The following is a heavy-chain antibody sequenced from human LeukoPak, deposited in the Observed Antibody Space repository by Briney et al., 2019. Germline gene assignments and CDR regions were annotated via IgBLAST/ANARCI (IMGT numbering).Heavy chain of an antibody. D-gene: IGHD5-24*01. V-gene: IGHV3-23*01. Sequence: GGSLRLSCAASGFTFSSYAMSWVRQAPGKGLEWVSAISGSGGSTYYADSVKGRFTISRDNAKNTLYLQMNSLRAEDTAVYYCAKSIRDGYNYGIDCWGQGTLATVSS. CDR3: AKSIRDGYNYGIDC. CDR2: ISGSGGST. CDR1: GFTFSSYA. J-gene: IGHJ4*02.